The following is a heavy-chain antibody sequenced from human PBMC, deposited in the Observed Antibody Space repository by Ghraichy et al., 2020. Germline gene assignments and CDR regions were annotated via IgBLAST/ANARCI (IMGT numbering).Heavy chain of an antibody. D-gene: IGHD3-10*01. Sequence: SETLSLTCAVYGGSFSGYYWSWIRQPPGKGLEWIGEINHSGSTNYNPSLKSRVTISVDTSKNQFSLKLSSVTAADTAVYYCARGLKGPYGYYYYYMDVWGKGTTVTVSS. CDR1: GGSFSGYY. J-gene: IGHJ6*03. CDR3: ARGLKGPYGYYYYYMDV. CDR2: INHSGST. V-gene: IGHV4-34*01.